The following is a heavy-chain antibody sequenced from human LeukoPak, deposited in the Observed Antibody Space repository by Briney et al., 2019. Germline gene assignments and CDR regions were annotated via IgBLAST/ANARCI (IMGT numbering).Heavy chain of an antibody. V-gene: IGHV1-2*04. CDR3: ARDASRGYCSGGSCYGFNY. D-gene: IGHD2-15*01. CDR2: INPNSGGT. J-gene: IGHJ4*02. Sequence: ASVKVSCKASGYTFTGYYMHWVRQAPGQGLEWMGRINPNSGGTNYAQKFQGWVTMTRDTSISTAYMELSRLRSDDTAVYYCARDASRGYCSGGSCYGFNYWGQGTLVTVSS. CDR1: GYTFTGYY.